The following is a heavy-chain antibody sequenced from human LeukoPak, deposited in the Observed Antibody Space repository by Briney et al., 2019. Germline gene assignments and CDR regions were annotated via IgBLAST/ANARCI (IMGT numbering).Heavy chain of an antibody. J-gene: IGHJ4*02. V-gene: IGHV4-59*08. Sequence: SETLSLTCTVSGGSISSYYWSWIRQPPGKGLEWIGYINYSGSTNYNPSLKSRVTISVDTSKNQFSLKLSSVTAADTAVYYCARQGVVVATAWFDYWGQGTLVTVSS. CDR3: ARQGVVVATAWFDY. D-gene: IGHD2-21*02. CDR2: INYSGST. CDR1: GGSISSYY.